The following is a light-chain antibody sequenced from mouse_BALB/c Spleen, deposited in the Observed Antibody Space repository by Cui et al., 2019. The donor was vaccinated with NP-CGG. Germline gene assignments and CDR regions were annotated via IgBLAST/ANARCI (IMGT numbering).Light chain of an antibody. CDR2: GTN. V-gene: IGLV1*01. Sequence: QAVLTQESALTTSPGETVTLTCRSSTGAVTINNYANWVQEKPDELFTGLIGGTNKRVPGVPARFSGSLIGDKAALTITGTQTEDEAIYFCALWYSNHWVFGGGTKLTVL. J-gene: IGLJ1*01. CDR3: ALWYSNHWV. CDR1: TGAVTINNY.